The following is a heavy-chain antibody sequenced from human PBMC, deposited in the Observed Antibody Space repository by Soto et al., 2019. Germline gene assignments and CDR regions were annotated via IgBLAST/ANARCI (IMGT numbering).Heavy chain of an antibody. CDR1: GFTFSNYA. CDR2: ISYNGRNT. CDR3: ASVTFYVFND. V-gene: IGHV3-23*01. D-gene: IGHD3-16*01. J-gene: IGHJ4*02. Sequence: EVHLLESGGGLVQPGGSLRLSCAASGFTFSNYAMGWVRQAPGKGLEWVSTISYNGRNTFSADSVRGRFTISRDDSRNTLYLQMNSLRADDTAVYYCASVTFYVFNDWGQGTLVTGSS.